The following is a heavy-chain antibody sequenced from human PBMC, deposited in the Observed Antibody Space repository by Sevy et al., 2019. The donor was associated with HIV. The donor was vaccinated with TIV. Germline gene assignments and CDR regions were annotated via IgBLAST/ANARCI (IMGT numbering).Heavy chain of an antibody. CDR2: FDPEDGET. V-gene: IGHV1-24*01. Sequence: ASVKVSCKVSEYSLTKLSMHWVRQAPGKGLEWMGRFDPEDGETIFAQKFQGRVTMTEDTSTDTAYMQLSSLRPEDTAVYYCASAREYYEDSSGYLDYWGQGTLVTVSS. CDR1: EYSLTKLS. CDR3: ASAREYYEDSSGYLDY. J-gene: IGHJ4*02. D-gene: IGHD3-22*01.